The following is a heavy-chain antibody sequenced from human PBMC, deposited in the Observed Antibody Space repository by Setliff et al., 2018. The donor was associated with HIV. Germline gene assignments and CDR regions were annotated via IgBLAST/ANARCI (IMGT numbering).Heavy chain of an antibody. V-gene: IGHV1-18*01. Sequence: ASVKVSCKASGYTFTSYGISWVRQAPGQGLEWMGWISAYNGNTNYAQKLQGRVTMTTDTSTSTAYMELGSLRSDDTAVYYCARDYAYDILTGYYSPPDAFDIWGQGTMVTVS. J-gene: IGHJ3*02. CDR2: ISAYNGNT. CDR1: GYTFTSYG. D-gene: IGHD3-9*01. CDR3: ARDYAYDILTGYYSPPDAFDI.